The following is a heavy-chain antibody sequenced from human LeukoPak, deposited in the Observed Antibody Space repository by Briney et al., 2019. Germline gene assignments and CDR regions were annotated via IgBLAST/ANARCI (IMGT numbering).Heavy chain of an antibody. D-gene: IGHD4-17*01. CDR2: IIPILGIA. CDR3: ARDVGHKPTVTINWFDP. J-gene: IGHJ5*02. CDR1: GGTFSSYA. Sequence: GASVKVSCKASGGTFSSYAISWVRQAPGQGLEWMGRIIPILGIANYAQKFQGRVTITADKSTSTAYMELSSLRSEDTAVYYCARDVGHKPTVTINWFDPWGQGTLVTVSS. V-gene: IGHV1-69*04.